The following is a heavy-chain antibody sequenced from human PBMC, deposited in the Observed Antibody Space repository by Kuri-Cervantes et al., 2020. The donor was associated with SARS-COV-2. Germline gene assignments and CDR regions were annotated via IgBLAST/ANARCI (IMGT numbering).Heavy chain of an antibody. Sequence: GGSLRLSCKGSGYSFTSYWIGWVRQMPGKGLEWMGIIYPGDSDTTYSPSFQGQVTISADQSISTAYLQWSSLMASDTAMYYCARGTRGHFDYWGQGTLVTVSS. CDR3: ARGTRGHFDY. V-gene: IGHV5-51*01. D-gene: IGHD1-1*01. J-gene: IGHJ4*02. CDR1: GYSFTSYW. CDR2: IYPGDSDT.